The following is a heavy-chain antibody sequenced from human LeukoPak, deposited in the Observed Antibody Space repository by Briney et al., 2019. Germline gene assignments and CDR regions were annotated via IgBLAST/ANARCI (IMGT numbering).Heavy chain of an antibody. J-gene: IGHJ4*02. Sequence: SVKVSCKASGGTFSSYAISWVRQAPGQGLEWMGGIIPIFGTANYAQKFQGRVTITADESTSTAYMELSSLRSEDTAVYYCAREVYSSSSGGEFDYWGQGTLVTASS. CDR3: AREVYSSSSGGEFDY. CDR1: GGTFSSYA. V-gene: IGHV1-69*13. CDR2: IIPIFGTA. D-gene: IGHD6-6*01.